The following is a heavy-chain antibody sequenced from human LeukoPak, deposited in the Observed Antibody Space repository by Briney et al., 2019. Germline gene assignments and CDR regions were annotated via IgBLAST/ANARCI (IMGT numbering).Heavy chain of an antibody. CDR2: INHSGST. J-gene: IGHJ5*02. CDR1: GGSFSGYY. CDR3: ARADSSSWYRGKKPLGRGRWFDP. D-gene: IGHD6-13*01. Sequence: SETLSLTCAVYGGSFSGYYWSWIRQPPGKGLEWIGEINHSGSTNYNPSLKSRVTISVDTSKNQFSLKLSSVTAADTAVYYCARADSSSWYRGKKPLGRGRWFDPWGQGTLVTVSS. V-gene: IGHV4-34*01.